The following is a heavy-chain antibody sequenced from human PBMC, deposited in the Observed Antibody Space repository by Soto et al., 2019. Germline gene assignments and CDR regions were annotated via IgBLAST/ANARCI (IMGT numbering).Heavy chain of an antibody. V-gene: IGHV3-23*01. Sequence: GSMKLASAASGVTFNSYAISGVRQATGKGLEWVSAISGSGGSTYYADSVKGRFTISRDNSKNTLYLQMNSLRAEDTAVYYCAKDRYYDFWSGSKYNWFDPWGQGNLVIVS. J-gene: IGHJ5*02. CDR1: GVTFNSYA. CDR3: AKDRYYDFWSGSKYNWFDP. D-gene: IGHD3-3*01. CDR2: ISGSGGST.